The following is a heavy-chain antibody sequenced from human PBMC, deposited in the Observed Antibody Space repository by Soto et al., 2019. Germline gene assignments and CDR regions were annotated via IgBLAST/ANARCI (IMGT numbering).Heavy chain of an antibody. D-gene: IGHD6-13*01. V-gene: IGHV4-31*03. Sequence: SETLSLTCTVSGGSISSGGYYWSWIRQHPGKGLEWIGYIYYSGSTYYNPSLKSRVTISVDTSKNQFSLKLSSVTAADTAVYYCAREMAAAGPNWFGPWGQGSLVTV. CDR1: GGSISSGGYY. CDR2: IYYSGST. CDR3: AREMAAAGPNWFGP. J-gene: IGHJ5*02.